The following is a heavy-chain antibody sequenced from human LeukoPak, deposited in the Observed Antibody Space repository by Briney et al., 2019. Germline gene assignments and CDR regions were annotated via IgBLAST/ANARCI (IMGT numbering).Heavy chain of an antibody. CDR3: ARNRVYSASWYPPDAFDI. CDR1: AFPFSSYS. Sequence: GSLRLSCAASAFPFSSYSLNWVRQAPGKGLEWVSSLSSSSTYIYYADSVKGRFTISRDNAKNSLYLQMNSLRAEDTAVYYCARNRVYSASWYPPDAFDIWGQGTMVTVSS. CDR2: LSSSSTYI. D-gene: IGHD6-13*01. V-gene: IGHV3-21*01. J-gene: IGHJ3*02.